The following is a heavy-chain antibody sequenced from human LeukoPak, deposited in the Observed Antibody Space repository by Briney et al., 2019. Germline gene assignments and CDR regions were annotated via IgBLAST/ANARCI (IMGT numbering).Heavy chain of an antibody. D-gene: IGHD3-22*01. V-gene: IGHV4-61*02. CDR2: IYTSGST. CDR1: GGSISSGSYY. CDR3: ARFGRSGYYSDAFDI. Sequence: SETLSLTCTVSGGSISSGSYYWSWIRQPAGKGLEWIGRIYTSGSTNYNPSLKSRVTISVDTSKNQFSLKLSSVTAADTAVYYCARFGRSGYYSDAFDIWGQGTMVTVSS. J-gene: IGHJ3*02.